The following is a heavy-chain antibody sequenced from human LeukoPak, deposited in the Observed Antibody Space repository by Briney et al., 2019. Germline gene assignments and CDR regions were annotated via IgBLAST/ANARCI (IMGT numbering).Heavy chain of an antibody. CDR3: ARDCSGGSCYGAFDI. J-gene: IGHJ3*02. Sequence: SETLSLTCTVSGASIRSGDYYWSWIRQPPGKGLEWIGYIYDSGSTYYNPSLKSRITISVDTSENRFSLKLGSVTATDTAVYYCARDCSGGSCYGAFDIWGQGTMVTVSS. CDR1: GASIRSGDYY. V-gene: IGHV4-30-4*01. CDR2: IYDSGST. D-gene: IGHD2-15*01.